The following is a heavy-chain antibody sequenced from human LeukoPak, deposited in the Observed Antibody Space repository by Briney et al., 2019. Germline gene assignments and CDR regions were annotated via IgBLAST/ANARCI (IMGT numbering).Heavy chain of an antibody. CDR2: FDPEDGES. CDR3: ATYTILEVYGHEYFDY. D-gene: IGHD2-21*01. V-gene: IGHV1-24*01. Sequence: GASVKVSCKVSGYTLTELSMHWVRQAPGKGLEWMGGFDPEDGESIYAQKFQGRVTMTEDTSTDTAYMELSSLRSEDTAVYYCATYTILEVYGHEYFDYWGQGTLVTVSS. CDR1: GYTLTELS. J-gene: IGHJ4*02.